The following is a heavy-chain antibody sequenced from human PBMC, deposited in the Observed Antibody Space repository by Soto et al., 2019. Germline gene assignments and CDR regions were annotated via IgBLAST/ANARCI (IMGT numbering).Heavy chain of an antibody. J-gene: IGHJ5*02. CDR1: GFTFSSYA. CDR3: ANLVSSSWSRGWCDH. CDR2: ISGSVGST. V-gene: IGHV3-23*01. Sequence: PGGSLRLSCAASGFTFSSYAMSWVRQAPGKGLEWVSAISGSVGSTYYADSVKGRFTISRDNSKNTLYLQMNSLRAEDTAVYYCANLVSSSWSRGWCDHWGEGTLVTVSA. D-gene: IGHD6-13*01.